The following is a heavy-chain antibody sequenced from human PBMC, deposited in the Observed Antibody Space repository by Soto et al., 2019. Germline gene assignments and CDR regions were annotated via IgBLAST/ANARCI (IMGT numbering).Heavy chain of an antibody. CDR3: ARGRPNYYYYYMDV. Sequence: GSTNYNPSLKSRVTMSVDTSKSQFSLRLSSVAAADTAVYYCARGRPNYYYYYMDVWGKGTTVTVSS. J-gene: IGHJ6*03. V-gene: IGHV4-4*08. CDR2: GST.